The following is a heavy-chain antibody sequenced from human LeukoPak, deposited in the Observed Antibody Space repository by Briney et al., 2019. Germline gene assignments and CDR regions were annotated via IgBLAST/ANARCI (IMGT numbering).Heavy chain of an antibody. CDR1: GGSISSSSYY. V-gene: IGHV4-39*01. D-gene: IGHD5-24*01. Sequence: NPSETLSLTCTVSGGSISSSSYYWGWIRQPPGKGLEWIGSIYYSGSTYYNPSLKSRVTISVDTSKNQFSLKLSSVTAADTAVYYCATLLWLQSYYFDYWGQGTLVTVSS. CDR2: IYYSGST. CDR3: ATLLWLQSYYFDY. J-gene: IGHJ4*02.